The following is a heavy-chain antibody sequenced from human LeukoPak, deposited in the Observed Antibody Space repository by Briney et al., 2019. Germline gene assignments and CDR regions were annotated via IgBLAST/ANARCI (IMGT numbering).Heavy chain of an antibody. CDR2: IKSKADGGTT. J-gene: IGHJ4*02. V-gene: IGHV3-15*01. Sequence: PGRSLRLSCAASGFTFRSYGMHWVRQAPGKGLELVGRIKSKADGGTTDYAAPVKGRFTISRDDSKNTLYLQMNSLKIEDTAVYFCITDLRAVAGKISVYWGQGTLVTVSS. D-gene: IGHD6-19*01. CDR3: ITDLRAVAGKISVY. CDR1: GFTFRSYG.